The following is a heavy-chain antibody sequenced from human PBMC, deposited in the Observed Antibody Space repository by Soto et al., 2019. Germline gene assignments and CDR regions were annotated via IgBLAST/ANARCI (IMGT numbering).Heavy chain of an antibody. J-gene: IGHJ4*02. CDR3: ARVVIGSYDY. CDR2: IKEGGSSK. V-gene: IGHV3-7*03. Sequence: PGGSLRLSCEASGFGFTAYAMNWVRQAPGKGLEWVANIKEGGSSKKYVDSVKGRFTISRDNARDSLFLQMNSLRAEDTAVYYCARVVIGSYDYWGQGTLVTVSS. CDR1: GFGFTAYA. D-gene: IGHD1-26*01.